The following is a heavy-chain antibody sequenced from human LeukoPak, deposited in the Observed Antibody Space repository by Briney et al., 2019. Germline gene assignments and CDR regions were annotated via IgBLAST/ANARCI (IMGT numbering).Heavy chain of an antibody. CDR1: GGSFSGYY. CDR2: INHSGST. CDR3: ARSNTLTWIPRRLRPLDWLDP. Sequence: SETLSLTCAVYGGSFSGYYWSWIRQPPGKGLEWIGEINHSGSTNYNPSPKSRVTISVDTSKNQFSLKLSSVTAADPAVYYCARSNTLTWIPRRLRPLDWLDPWGQGTLVTVSS. D-gene: IGHD4-17*01. V-gene: IGHV4-34*01. J-gene: IGHJ5*02.